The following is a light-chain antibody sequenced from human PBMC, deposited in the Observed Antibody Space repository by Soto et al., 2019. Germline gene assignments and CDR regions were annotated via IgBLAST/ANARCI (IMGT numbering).Light chain of an antibody. V-gene: IGLV1-40*01. CDR2: GDI. CDR3: QSYDSSLSGVV. Sequence: QPVLTQPPSVSGAPGQRVTISCTGSSSNLGAGYDVHWYQRLPGTAPKLLIYGDINRPSGVPDRFSGSKSGTSASLAITGLQDEDEADYYCQSYDSSLSGVVFGGGTKVTVL. J-gene: IGLJ2*01. CDR1: SSNLGAGYD.